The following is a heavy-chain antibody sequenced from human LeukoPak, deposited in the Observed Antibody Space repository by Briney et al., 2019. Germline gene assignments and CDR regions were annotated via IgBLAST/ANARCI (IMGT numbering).Heavy chain of an antibody. V-gene: IGHV4-59*01. CDR3: AREKIGYSYGYIGYYYYYMDV. CDR1: GGSISSYY. Sequence: PSETLSLTCTVSGGSISSYYWSWIRQPPGKGLEWIGYIYYSGSTNYNPSLKSRVTISVDTSKNQFSLKLSSVTAADTAVYYCAREKIGYSYGYIGYYYYYMDVWGKGTAVTVSS. CDR2: IYYSGST. J-gene: IGHJ6*03. D-gene: IGHD5-18*01.